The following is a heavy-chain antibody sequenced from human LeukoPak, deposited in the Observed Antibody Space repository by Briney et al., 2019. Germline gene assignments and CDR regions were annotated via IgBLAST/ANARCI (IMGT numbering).Heavy chain of an antibody. CDR1: GYTFTGYY. CDR2: INPNSGGT. CDR3: ARILTTTAGY. J-gene: IGHJ4*02. D-gene: IGHD4-11*01. Sequence: RASVKVSCKASGYTFTGYYMHWVRQAPGQGLEWMGWINPNSGGTNYAQKFQGRVTMTRDTSISTAYMVLSRLTSDDTAVYYCARILTTTAGYWGQGTLVTVSS. V-gene: IGHV1-2*02.